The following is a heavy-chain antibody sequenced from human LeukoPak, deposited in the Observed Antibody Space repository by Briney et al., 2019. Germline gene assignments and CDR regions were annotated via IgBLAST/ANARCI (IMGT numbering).Heavy chain of an antibody. CDR3: ARAPGDPRQKYFQH. Sequence: ETLSLTCAVYGGSFSGYYWSWVRQAPGKGLEWVSSISSSSSYIYYADSVKGRFTISRDNAKNSLYLQMNSLRAEDTAVYYCARAPGDPRQKYFQHWGQGTLVTVSS. CDR2: ISSSSSYI. V-gene: IGHV3-21*01. CDR1: GGSFSGYY. D-gene: IGHD2-21*02. J-gene: IGHJ1*01.